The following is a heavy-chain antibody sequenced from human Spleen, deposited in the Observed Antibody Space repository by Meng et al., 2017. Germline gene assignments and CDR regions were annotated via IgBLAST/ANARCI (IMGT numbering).Heavy chain of an antibody. V-gene: IGHV4-34*01. D-gene: IGHD3-10*01. J-gene: IGHJ4*02. CDR2: INQSGRI. CDR1: GGSLSVYY. Sequence: VQLCQCALGLMNPTDPLSRTQLVSGGSLSVYYWSWIRRPPGKGLEWIGEINQSGRIYNYPYNSSIVTKLVGTSKNQFYLKLSCVTAADPAVYHCARGRGAGGGHYIDYWGQGTLVTVSS. CDR3: ARGRGAGGGHYIDY.